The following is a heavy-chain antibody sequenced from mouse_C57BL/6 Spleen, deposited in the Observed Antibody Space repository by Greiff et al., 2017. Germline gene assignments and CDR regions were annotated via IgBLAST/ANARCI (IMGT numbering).Heavy chain of an antibody. Sequence: DVQLVESGGGLVKPGGSLKLSCAASGFTFSDYGMHWVRQTPGKGLEWVGYISSGSSTIYYEDTVKGRFTITRDKSKNTLFLQMSSLRSEDTAMYYCARRTGGGYYLDYWGQGTTLTVSS. D-gene: IGHD4-1*01. CDR2: ISSGSSTI. V-gene: IGHV5-17*01. CDR1: GFTFSDYG. J-gene: IGHJ2*01. CDR3: ARRTGGGYYLDY.